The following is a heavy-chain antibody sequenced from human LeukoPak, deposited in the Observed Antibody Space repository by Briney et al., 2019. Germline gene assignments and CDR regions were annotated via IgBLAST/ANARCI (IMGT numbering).Heavy chain of an antibody. D-gene: IGHD3-10*02. CDR3: AELGITMIGGV. CDR2: IDYSGGSS. V-gene: IGHV3-23*01. CDR1: GFTLSSYE. J-gene: IGHJ6*04. Sequence: GGSLRLSCTVSGFTLSSYEMSWIRQAPGKGLEWVSSIDYSGGSSYYADSVKGRFTISRDDSKNTLYLQLNSLRAEDTAVYYCAELGITMIGGVWGKGTTVTISS.